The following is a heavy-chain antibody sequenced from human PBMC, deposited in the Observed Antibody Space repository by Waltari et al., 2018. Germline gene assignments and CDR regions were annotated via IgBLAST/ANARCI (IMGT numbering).Heavy chain of an antibody. D-gene: IGHD2-2*01. J-gene: IGHJ6*03. Sequence: QVQLQQWGAGLLKPSETLSLTCAVYGGSFSGYYWSWIRQPPGTGLEWIGEINHSGSTNYNPSLKSRVTISVDTSKNQFSLKLSSVTAADTAVYYCATISRYCSSTSCLNYYYYYMDVWGKGTTVTISS. V-gene: IGHV4-34*01. CDR3: ATISRYCSSTSCLNYYYYYMDV. CDR2: INHSGST. CDR1: GGSFSGYY.